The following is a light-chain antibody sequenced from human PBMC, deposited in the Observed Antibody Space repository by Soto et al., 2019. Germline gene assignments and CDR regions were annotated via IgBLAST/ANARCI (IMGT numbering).Light chain of an antibody. V-gene: IGLV2-14*01. CDR1: MRDVGAYNL. CDR2: EVR. J-gene: IGLJ2*01. CDR3: SSYTSKSSLI. Sequence: QPALTQPASVSGSPGQSITISCAGTMRDVGAYNLVSWYQQHPGRAPQLIIYEVRNRPSGISFRFSGSKSGNTASLTISGLQAEDEADYYCSSYTSKSSLIFGGGTKLTVL.